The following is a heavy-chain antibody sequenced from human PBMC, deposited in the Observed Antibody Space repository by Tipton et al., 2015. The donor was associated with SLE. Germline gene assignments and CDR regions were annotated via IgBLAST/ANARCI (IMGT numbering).Heavy chain of an antibody. Sequence: TLSLTCAVYGGSISDYYWSWIRQSPGKGLEWIGYVFYRGNTRYSPSLNSRVTIAIDTSRRQFTLNLKSVTAADTAVYYCASQTGNRALGVFFDYWGQGTLVTVPS. CDR2: VFYRGNT. V-gene: IGHV4-59*01. J-gene: IGHJ4*01. D-gene: IGHD7-27*01. CDR3: ASQTGNRALGVFFDY. CDR1: GGSISDYY.